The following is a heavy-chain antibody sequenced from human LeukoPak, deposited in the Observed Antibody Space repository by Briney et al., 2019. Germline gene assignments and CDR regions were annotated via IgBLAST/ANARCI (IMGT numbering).Heavy chain of an antibody. Sequence: ASVKVSCRASGYTFSGYFMHWVRQAPGQGLEWMGWINPNSGGTNYGQRFQGRVTMTRDTSISTAYMEVNRLRSDDTAVYYCARATGTWGHDGFDIWGQGTMVTVSS. CDR3: ARATGTWGHDGFDI. J-gene: IGHJ3*02. CDR2: INPNSGGT. V-gene: IGHV1-2*02. CDR1: GYTFSGYF. D-gene: IGHD3-16*01.